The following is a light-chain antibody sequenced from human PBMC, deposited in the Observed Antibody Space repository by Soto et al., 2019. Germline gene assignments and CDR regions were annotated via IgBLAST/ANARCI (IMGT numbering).Light chain of an antibody. CDR3: QQYNNWPLS. J-gene: IGKJ4*01. CDR2: GAS. CDR1: QSTSSD. V-gene: IGKV3-15*01. Sequence: IVMTQSPATLSVSPGDRATLSCRASQSTSSDVAWYQQKPGQPPTLLMYGASTRAIGIPARFSGSGSGTEFTLTISSLQSEDFGTYYCQQYNNWPLSFGGGTKVDIK.